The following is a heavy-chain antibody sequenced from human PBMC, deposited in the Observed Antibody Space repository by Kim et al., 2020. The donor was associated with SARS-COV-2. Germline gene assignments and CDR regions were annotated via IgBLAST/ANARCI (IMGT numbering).Heavy chain of an antibody. Sequence: GGSLRLSCAASGFTFSSYAMHWVRQAPGKGLEWVAVISYDGSNKYYADSVKGRFTISRDNSKNTLYLQMNSLRAEDTAVYYCARDLRLRDFDYWGQGTLV. CDR3: ARDLRLRDFDY. D-gene: IGHD4-17*01. V-gene: IGHV3-30-3*01. CDR1: GFTFSSYA. J-gene: IGHJ4*02. CDR2: ISYDGSNK.